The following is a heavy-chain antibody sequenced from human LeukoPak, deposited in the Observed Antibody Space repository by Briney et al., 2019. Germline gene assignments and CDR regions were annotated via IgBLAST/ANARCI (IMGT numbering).Heavy chain of an antibody. J-gene: IGHJ4*02. D-gene: IGHD6-13*01. CDR1: GGSFSGYY. CDR3: ARRTQQLVIDY. CDR2: INHSGST. V-gene: IGHV4-34*01. Sequence: SETLSLTCAVYGGSFSGYYWSWIRQPPGKGLEWIGEINHSGSTNYNPSLKSRVTISVDTSKNQFSLRLSSVTAADTAVYYCARRTQQLVIDYWGQGTLVTVSS.